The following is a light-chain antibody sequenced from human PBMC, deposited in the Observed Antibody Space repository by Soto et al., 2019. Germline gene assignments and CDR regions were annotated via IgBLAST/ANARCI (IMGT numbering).Light chain of an antibody. V-gene: IGKV1-12*01. J-gene: IGKJ1*01. CDR2: AAS. CDR1: QDISRW. Sequence: DIQMTQSPSSVSASVGDRVTITCRASQDISRWLIWYQQKSGKAPQLLIYAASSLQSGVPSRFSGSGSGTDFTLTIFSLQPEDSATYYCQQGHSFPRTFGQGTKVELK. CDR3: QQGHSFPRT.